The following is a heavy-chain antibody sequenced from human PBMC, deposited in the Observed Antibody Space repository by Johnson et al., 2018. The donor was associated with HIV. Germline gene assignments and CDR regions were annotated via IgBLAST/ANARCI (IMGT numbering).Heavy chain of an antibody. Sequence: VHLVESGGGVVQPGRSLRLSCAASGFTFNSYGMHWVRQAPGKGLEWVAVIWYDGSNKYYGDSVKGRFTISRDNSKNIVYLQMNSLRAEDTAVYYCAKDLRSSSWTGDAFHIWGQGTMVTVSS. V-gene: IGHV3-33*06. CDR1: GFTFNSYG. CDR2: IWYDGSNK. CDR3: AKDLRSSSWTGDAFHI. D-gene: IGHD6-13*01. J-gene: IGHJ3*02.